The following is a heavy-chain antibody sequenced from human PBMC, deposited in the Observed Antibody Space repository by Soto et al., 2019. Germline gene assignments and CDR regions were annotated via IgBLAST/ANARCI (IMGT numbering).Heavy chain of an antibody. CDR1: GGSISSYY. J-gene: IGHJ4*02. V-gene: IGHV4-59*01. CDR3: ARDGGDSSLPFDY. D-gene: IGHD2-21*02. CDR2: IYYSGST. Sequence: LETLSLTCTVSGGSISSYYWSWIRQPPGKGLEWIGYIYYSGSTNYNPSLKSRVTISVDTSKNQFSLKLSSVTAADTAVYYCARDGGDSSLPFDYWGQGTLVTVSS.